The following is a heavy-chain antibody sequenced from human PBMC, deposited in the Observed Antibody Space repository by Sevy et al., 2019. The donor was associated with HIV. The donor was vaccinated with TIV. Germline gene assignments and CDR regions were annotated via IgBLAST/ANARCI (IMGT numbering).Heavy chain of an antibody. Sequence: GGSLRLSCTTSGFTFDDYAMSWFRQAPGKGLEWVAFITRNSYAAYGGKTDYAASVKGRFIISRDDSKSVAYLQMNSLKTEDTAAYYCTRGLATADTPEYYFDYWGQGTLVTVSS. J-gene: IGHJ4*02. V-gene: IGHV3-49*03. CDR2: ITRNSYAAYGGKT. CDR1: GFTFDDYA. CDR3: TRGLATADTPEYYFDY. D-gene: IGHD5-12*01.